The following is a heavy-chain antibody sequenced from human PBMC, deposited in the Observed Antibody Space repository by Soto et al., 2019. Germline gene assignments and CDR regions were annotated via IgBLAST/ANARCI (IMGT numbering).Heavy chain of an antibody. CDR3: AKERTPAPTFNEYYGVDV. D-gene: IGHD2-2*01. CDR1: GFTFSSYA. J-gene: IGHJ6*02. V-gene: IGHV3-23*01. Sequence: GGSLRLFCPAFGFTFSSYAMTWVRQATGKGLEWVSAISGSGVGTYYADSVKGRFTIARDISKNTLYLKTNGLRAEDTAVHYCAKERTPAPTFNEYYGVDVWGQGTMVTVSS. CDR2: ISGSGVGT.